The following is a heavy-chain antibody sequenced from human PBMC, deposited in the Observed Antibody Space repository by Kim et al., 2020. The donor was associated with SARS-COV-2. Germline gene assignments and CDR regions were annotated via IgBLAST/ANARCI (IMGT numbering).Heavy chain of an antibody. CDR1: GFTFSSYA. D-gene: IGHD3-3*01. V-gene: IGHV3-64*01. J-gene: IGHJ5*02. CDR2: ISSNVGST. Sequence: GGSLRLSCAASGFTFSSYAMHWVRQAPGKGLEYVSAISSNVGSTYYANSVKGRFTISRDNSKNTLYLQMGSLRAEDMAVYYCARAYYDFWSGYENWFDPWGQGTLVTVSS. CDR3: ARAYYDFWSGYENWFDP.